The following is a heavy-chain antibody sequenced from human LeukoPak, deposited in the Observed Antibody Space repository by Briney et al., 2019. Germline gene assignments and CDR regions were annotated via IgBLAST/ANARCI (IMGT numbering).Heavy chain of an antibody. J-gene: IGHJ4*02. Sequence: PSETLSLTCTVSGVSISSRNYYWGWIRQPPGKGLEWVGSIYYSGSTNYNPSLKSRITISVDTSKNQFSLKLSSVTAADTAVYYCTRHYYYDSSGFDYWGQGTLVTVSS. CDR1: GVSISSRNYY. CDR2: IYYSGST. D-gene: IGHD3-22*01. V-gene: IGHV4-39*01. CDR3: TRHYYYDSSGFDY.